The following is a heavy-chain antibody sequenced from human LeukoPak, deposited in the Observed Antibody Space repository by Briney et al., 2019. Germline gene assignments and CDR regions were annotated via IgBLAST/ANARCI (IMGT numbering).Heavy chain of an antibody. V-gene: IGHV3-48*03. D-gene: IGHD3-10*01. CDR3: ARNPDVLLWFGEPHYYYYYMDV. CDR2: ISSSGSTI. J-gene: IGHJ6*03. Sequence: PGGSLRLSCAASGSTFSSYEMNWVRQAPGKGLEWVSYISSSGSTIYYADSVKGRFTISRDNAKNSLYLQMNSLRAEDTAVYYCARNPDVLLWFGEPHYYYYYMDVWGKGTTVTVSS. CDR1: GSTFSSYE.